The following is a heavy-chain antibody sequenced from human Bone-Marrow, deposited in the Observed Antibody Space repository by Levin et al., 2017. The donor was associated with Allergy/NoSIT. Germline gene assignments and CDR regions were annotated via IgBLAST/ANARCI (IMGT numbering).Heavy chain of an antibody. V-gene: IGHV3-30-3*01. CDR1: GFTLSTYA. CDR2: ISYDGDSR. CDR3: ARDGVRYSYGYYPEY. D-gene: IGHD5-18*01. J-gene: IGHJ4*02. Sequence: HPGGSLRLSCAASGFTLSTYAVHWVRQAPGKGLEWVALISYDGDSRYYADSVKGRFTISRDNSKNTLYLQLNTLRPEDTAVYYCARDGVRYSYGYYPEYWGQGTLVTVYS.